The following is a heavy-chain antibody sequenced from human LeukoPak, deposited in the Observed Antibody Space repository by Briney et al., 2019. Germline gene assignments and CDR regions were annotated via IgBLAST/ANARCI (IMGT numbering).Heavy chain of an antibody. CDR3: AREQLVGTYYFDY. CDR2: ISPSGGST. V-gene: IGHV1-46*01. Sequence: ASVKVSCKASGGTFSSYAISWVRQAPGQGLEWMGMISPSGGSTSYAQKFQGRVTMTRDTSTSTVYMELSSLRSDDTAVYYCAREQLVGTYYFDYWGQGTLVTASS. J-gene: IGHJ4*02. D-gene: IGHD6-6*01. CDR1: GGTFSSYA.